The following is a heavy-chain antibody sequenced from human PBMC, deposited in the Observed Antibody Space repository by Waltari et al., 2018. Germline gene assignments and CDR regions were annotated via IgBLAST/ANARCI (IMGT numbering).Heavy chain of an antibody. V-gene: IGHV3-23*04. CDR2: ISGSGGTT. CDR3: AKSTGSYYEVFDY. Sequence: EVRLVESGGGLVQPGGSLTLSCEASGFTFSNYGMCWVRQAPGKGLECVSTISGSGGTTFYADSVKGRFTMSKDNSKNTLFLQMNSLRFDDTAEYYCAKSTGSYYEVFDYWGRGTLVTVSS. J-gene: IGHJ4*02. D-gene: IGHD1-26*01. CDR1: GFTFSNYG.